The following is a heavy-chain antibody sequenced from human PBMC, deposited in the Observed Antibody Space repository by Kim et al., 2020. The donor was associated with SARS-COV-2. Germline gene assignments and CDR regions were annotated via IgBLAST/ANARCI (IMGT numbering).Heavy chain of an antibody. CDR3: ATLVVVTAYNWYDP. D-gene: IGHD2-21*02. Sequence: GSLRLSCAGSGFKFSDYEVNWVRQAPGKGLEWVSFISRDGNRKRYADSVRGRFSISRDNARNSVYLQMNSLTSADTALYFCATLVVVTAYNWYDPWGQG. J-gene: IGHJ5*02. V-gene: IGHV3-48*03. CDR2: ISRDGNR. CDR1: GFKFSDYE.